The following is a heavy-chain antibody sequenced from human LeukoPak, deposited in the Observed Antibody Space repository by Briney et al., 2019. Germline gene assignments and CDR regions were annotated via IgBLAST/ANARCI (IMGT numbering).Heavy chain of an antibody. CDR1: GFIFSSYA. CDR2: LNVRGDST. D-gene: IGHD5-24*01. CDR3: ARDDYNRAFDY. J-gene: IGHJ4*02. V-gene: IGHV3-23*01. Sequence: WGSLRLSCVASGFIFSSYAMSWVRQAPGKGLEWVSTLNVRGDSTYYADSVKGRFTISRDNSKNTLYLQMNSLRAEDTAIYYCARDDYNRAFDYWGQGTLVSVSS.